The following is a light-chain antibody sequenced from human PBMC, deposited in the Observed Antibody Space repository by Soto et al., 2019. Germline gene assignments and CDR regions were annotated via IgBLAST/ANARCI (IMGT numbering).Light chain of an antibody. Sequence: EMVLTQSPATLSLSPGERVTLSCRARQSVSNSLVWYQQKSGQAPRLLLYGITYRATGVPARFSGSGSGTDVTLSISSLEPEEFAMYHCQQGSDWPPTYTFGQGTKLESK. V-gene: IGKV3-11*01. CDR2: GIT. CDR1: QSVSNS. CDR3: QQGSDWPPTYT. J-gene: IGKJ2*01.